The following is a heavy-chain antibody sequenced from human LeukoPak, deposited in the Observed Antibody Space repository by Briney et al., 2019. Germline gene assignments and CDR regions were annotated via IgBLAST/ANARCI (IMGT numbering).Heavy chain of an antibody. CDR3: ARRFSYGSFDP. J-gene: IGHJ5*02. V-gene: IGHV1-18*01. CDR2: ISAYNGNT. CDR1: GYTFTSYG. D-gene: IGHD5-18*01. Sequence: ASVTVSCTASGYTFTSYGISWVRQAPGQGLEWMGWISAYNGNTNYAQKLQGRVTMTTDTSTSTAYMELRSLRSDDTAVYYCARRFSYGSFDPWGQGTLVTVSS.